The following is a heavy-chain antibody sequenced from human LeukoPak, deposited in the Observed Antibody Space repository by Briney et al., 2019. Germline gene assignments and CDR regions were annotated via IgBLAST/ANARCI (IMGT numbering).Heavy chain of an antibody. J-gene: IGHJ3*02. V-gene: IGHV1-18*01. Sequence: ASVKVSCKASGYTFTSYGISWVRQAPGQGGEWMGWISAYNGNTNYAQKLQGRVTITTDTSTSTAYMELRSLRSDDTAVYYCAVGYCSGGSCQDAFDIWGQGTMVTVSS. CDR1: GYTFTSYG. CDR2: ISAYNGNT. D-gene: IGHD2-15*01. CDR3: AVGYCSGGSCQDAFDI.